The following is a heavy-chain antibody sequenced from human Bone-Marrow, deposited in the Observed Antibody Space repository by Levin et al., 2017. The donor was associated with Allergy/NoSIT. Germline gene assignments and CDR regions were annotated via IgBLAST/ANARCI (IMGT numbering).Heavy chain of an antibody. CDR2: ISSDSDYI. CDR1: GFIFSTYN. D-gene: IGHD4-17*01. Sequence: GESLKISCTASGFIFSTYNMNWVRQAPGKGLEWVSSISSDSDYIYYTDSVKGRFTISRDNAKKSLYLQMNSLRAEDTAIYYCARDHGDEDVTPDHWGQGTLVTVSS. CDR3: ARDHGDEDVTPDH. V-gene: IGHV3-21*01. J-gene: IGHJ4*02.